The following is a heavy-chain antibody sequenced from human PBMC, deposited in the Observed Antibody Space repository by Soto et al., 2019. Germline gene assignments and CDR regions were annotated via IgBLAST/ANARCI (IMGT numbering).Heavy chain of an antibody. CDR1: GFTFSNAW. J-gene: IGHJ6*02. CDR2: IKSKTDGGTT. V-gene: IGHV3-15*01. CDR3: TTVPYSSSSQGLYYYGMDV. Sequence: PGGSLRLSCAASGFTFSNAWMSWVRQAPGKGLEWVGRIKSKTDGGTTDYAAPVKGRFTISRDDSKNTLYLQMNSLKTEDTAVYYCTTVPYSSSSQGLYYYGMDVWGQGTTVTSP. D-gene: IGHD6-6*01.